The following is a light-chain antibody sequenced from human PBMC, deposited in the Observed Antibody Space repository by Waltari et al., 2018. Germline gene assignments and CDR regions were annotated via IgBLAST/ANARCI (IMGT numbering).Light chain of an antibody. Sequence: QSALTQPASVSGSPAQSITISCTGTSSAVGSYNLVSWYQPHPGKAPKLMIYEVSKRPAWVSNRFSGSKSGNTASLTISGLQAEDEAEYYCCSYAGSSTVVFGGGTKLTVL. CDR3: CSYAGSSTVV. V-gene: IGLV2-23*02. CDR2: EVS. J-gene: IGLJ2*01. CDR1: SSAVGSYNL.